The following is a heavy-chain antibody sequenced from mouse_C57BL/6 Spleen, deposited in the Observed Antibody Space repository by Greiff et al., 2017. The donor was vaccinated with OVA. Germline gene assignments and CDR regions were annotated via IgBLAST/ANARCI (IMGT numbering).Heavy chain of an antibody. V-gene: IGHV1-15*01. CDR2: IDPETGGT. D-gene: IGHD3-2*02. Sequence: VQLQQSGAELVRPGASVTLSCKASGYTFTDYEMHWVKQTPVHGLEWIGAIDPETGGTAYNQKFKGKAILTADKSSSTAYMELRSLTSEDSAVYDCTREGDSSGPFAYWGQGTLVTVSA. CDR3: TREGDSSGPFAY. J-gene: IGHJ3*01. CDR1: GYTFTDYE.